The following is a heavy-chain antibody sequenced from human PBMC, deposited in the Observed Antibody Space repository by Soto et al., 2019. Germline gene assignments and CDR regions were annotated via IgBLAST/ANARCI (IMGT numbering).Heavy chain of an antibody. Sequence: GGSLRLSCAASGFTFSSYVMSWVRQAPGKGLEWVSAISGSGGSTYYADSVKGRFTISRDNSKNTLYLQMNSLRAEDTAVYYCATSLDYYDFWSGYYSDWGQGTLVTVSS. CDR2: ISGSGGST. CDR3: ATSLDYYDFWSGYYSD. V-gene: IGHV3-23*01. CDR1: GFTFSSYV. D-gene: IGHD3-3*01. J-gene: IGHJ4*02.